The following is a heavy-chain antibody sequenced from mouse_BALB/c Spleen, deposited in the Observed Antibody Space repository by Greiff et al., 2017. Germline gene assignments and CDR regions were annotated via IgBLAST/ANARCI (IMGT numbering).Heavy chain of an antibody. Sequence: EVQLQQSGPGLVKPSQSLSLTCTVTGYSITSDYAWNWIRQFPGNKLEWMGYISYSGSTSYNPSLKSRISITRDTSKNQFFLQLNSVTTEDTATYYCAREGLAADYYAMDYWGQGTSVTVSS. V-gene: IGHV3-2*02. J-gene: IGHJ4*01. CDR3: AREGLAADYYAMDY. CDR1: GYSITSDYA. CDR2: ISYSGST. D-gene: IGHD2-13*01.